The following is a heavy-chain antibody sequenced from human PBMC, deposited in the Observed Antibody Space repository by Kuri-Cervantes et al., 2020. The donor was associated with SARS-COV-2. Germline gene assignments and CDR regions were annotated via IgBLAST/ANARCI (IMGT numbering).Heavy chain of an antibody. V-gene: IGHV3-20*04. J-gene: IGHJ4*02. CDR1: GFTFDDYA. D-gene: IGHD6-13*01. Sequence: GGSLRLSCAASGFTFDDYAMHWVRQAPGKGLEWVSLINWNGGSTGYADSVKGRFTISRDNAKNSLYLQMNSLRAEDTALYYCARDGRAYSSSWQPSYYWGQGTLVTVSS. CDR2: INWNGGST. CDR3: ARDGRAYSSSWQPSYY.